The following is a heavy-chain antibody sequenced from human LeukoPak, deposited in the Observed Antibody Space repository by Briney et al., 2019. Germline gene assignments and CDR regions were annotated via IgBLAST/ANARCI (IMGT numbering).Heavy chain of an antibody. CDR3: ARHYESDWFDP. D-gene: IGHD5-12*01. CDR2: ISNSGTS. CDR1: GGSISRYY. Sequence: SETLSLTCSASGGSISRYYWSWIRQPPGNGLEWIGYISNSGTSNCEPSLKSRVTISVDTSKNQFPLKLSSVTAADTAVYYCARHYESDWFDPWGQGTLVTVSS. J-gene: IGHJ5*02. V-gene: IGHV4-59*08.